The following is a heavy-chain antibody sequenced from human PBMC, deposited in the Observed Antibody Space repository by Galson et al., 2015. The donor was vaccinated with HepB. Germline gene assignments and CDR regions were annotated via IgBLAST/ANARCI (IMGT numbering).Heavy chain of an antibody. J-gene: IGHJ4*02. CDR1: GYIFTSYW. Sequence: QSGAEVKKPGESLKISCKGSGYIFTSYWIGWVRQMPGKGLEWMGIIYPGDSATRYSPSFQGQVTISADKSISTAYLQWSSLKASDTAMYYCTSTAGDYYGSGSPGGYWGQGTLVTVSS. V-gene: IGHV5-51*01. CDR3: TSTAGDYYGSGSPGGY. D-gene: IGHD3-10*01. CDR2: IYPGDSAT.